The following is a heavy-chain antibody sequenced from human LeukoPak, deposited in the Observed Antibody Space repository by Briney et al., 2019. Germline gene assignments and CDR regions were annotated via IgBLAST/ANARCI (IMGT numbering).Heavy chain of an antibody. V-gene: IGHV1-8*01. J-gene: IGHJ5*02. CDR1: GFTFTSYD. CDR2: MNPNNGNT. D-gene: IGHD3-10*01. Sequence: ASVKVSCKASGFTFTSYDINWVRQASGQGLEWMGWMNPNNGNTGYAQKFQGRVTMTRDTSISTAYMELRGLRSEGTAVYYCVRDGEGVAISVNYWFDPWGQGTLVTVSS. CDR3: VRDGEGVAISVNYWFDP.